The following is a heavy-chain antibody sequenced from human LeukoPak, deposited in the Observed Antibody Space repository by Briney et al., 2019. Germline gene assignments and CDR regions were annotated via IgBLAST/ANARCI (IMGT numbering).Heavy chain of an antibody. Sequence: SVKVSCKASGGTFSSYAISWVRQAPGQGLEWMGRIIPILGIANYAQKFQGRVTITADKSTSTAYMELSSLRSEDTAVYYCARDFPNIVVVVAATAGWFDPWSQGTLVTVSS. CDR1: GGTFSSYA. CDR2: IIPILGIA. D-gene: IGHD2-15*01. J-gene: IGHJ5*02. V-gene: IGHV1-69*04. CDR3: ARDFPNIVVVVAATAGWFDP.